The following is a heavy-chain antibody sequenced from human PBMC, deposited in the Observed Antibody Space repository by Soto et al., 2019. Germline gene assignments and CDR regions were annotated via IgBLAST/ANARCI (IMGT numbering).Heavy chain of an antibody. CDR2: INYSGST. CDR3: ARGLGNIVVAYYYFDY. Sequence: PSECLSLTCTVSGGSISSYYCSWIRQTPGKGLEWIGYINYSGSTYYNSSLKSRVTISVDTSKNQFSLKLSTVTAADTAVYYCARGLGNIVVAYYYFDYWGQGTLVNVSS. D-gene: IGHD2-2*01. CDR1: GGSISSYY. V-gene: IGHV4-59*12. J-gene: IGHJ4*02.